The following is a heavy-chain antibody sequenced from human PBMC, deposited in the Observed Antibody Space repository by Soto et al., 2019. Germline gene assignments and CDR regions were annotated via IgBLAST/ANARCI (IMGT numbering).Heavy chain of an antibody. D-gene: IGHD6-19*01. CDR2: IYHSGST. J-gene: IGHJ4*02. CDR1: GGSISSSNW. V-gene: IGHV4-4*02. Sequence: SETLSLTCAVSGGSISSSNWWSWVRQPPGKGLEWIGEIYHSGSTNYNPSLKSRVTISVDKSKNQFSLKLSSVTAADTAVYYCARVARHHIAVAGSLDYWGQGTLVTVSS. CDR3: ARVARHHIAVAGSLDY.